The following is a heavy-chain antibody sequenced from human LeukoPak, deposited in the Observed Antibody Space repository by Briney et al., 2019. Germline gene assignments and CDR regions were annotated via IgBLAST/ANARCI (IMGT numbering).Heavy chain of an antibody. Sequence: PGRSLRLSCAASGLTFSSYGMHWVRQAPGKGMEWVAVIWYDGSNKYYADSVKGRFTISRDNSKNTLFLQMNSLRAEDTAVYYCAKGYSYGCDYWGQGTLVTVSS. J-gene: IGHJ4*02. CDR3: AKGYSYGCDY. CDR2: IWYDGSNK. V-gene: IGHV3-33*06. CDR1: GLTFSSYG. D-gene: IGHD5-18*01.